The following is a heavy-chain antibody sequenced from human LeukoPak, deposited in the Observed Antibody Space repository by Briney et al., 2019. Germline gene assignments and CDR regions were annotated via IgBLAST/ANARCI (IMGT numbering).Heavy chain of an antibody. CDR1: GGSFSGYY. CDR3: ARPTDYGDVHY. Sequence: SETLSLTCAVDGGSFSGYYWCGSRQPPGKGLEGTGKINHSGSTNYNPSLKSRVTISVDTSKNQFSLKLSSVTAADTAVYYCARPTDYGDVHYWGQGTLVTVSS. V-gene: IGHV4-34*01. CDR2: INHSGST. J-gene: IGHJ4*02. D-gene: IGHD4-17*01.